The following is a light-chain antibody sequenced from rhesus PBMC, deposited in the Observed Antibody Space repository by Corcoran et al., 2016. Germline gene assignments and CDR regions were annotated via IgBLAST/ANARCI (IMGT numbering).Light chain of an antibody. J-gene: IGKJ4*01. CDR3: QHNYGTPLT. CDR2: KAS. V-gene: IGKV1-74*01. Sequence: DIQMTQSPSSLSASVGDRVTITCRTSENVNNYSNWYQQKPGKAPKPLIYKASTLQSGVPSRFSGSGSGTDYTFTISSMRSEDVATYYCQHNYGTPLTFGGGTKVEI. CDR1: ENVNNY.